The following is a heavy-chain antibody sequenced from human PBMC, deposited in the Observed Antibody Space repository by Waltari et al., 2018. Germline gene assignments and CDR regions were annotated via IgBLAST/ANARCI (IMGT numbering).Heavy chain of an antibody. CDR2: IYHSGST. CDR1: GYSISSGYY. Sequence: QVQLQESGPGLVKPSETLSLTCAVSGYSISSGYYWGWIRQPPGKGLEWIGSIYHSGSTYYNPSLKSRVTISVDTSKNQFSLKLSSVTAADTAVYYCVEPLMINWGQGTLVTVSS. CDR3: VEPLMIN. J-gene: IGHJ4*02. V-gene: IGHV4-38-2*01. D-gene: IGHD3-22*01.